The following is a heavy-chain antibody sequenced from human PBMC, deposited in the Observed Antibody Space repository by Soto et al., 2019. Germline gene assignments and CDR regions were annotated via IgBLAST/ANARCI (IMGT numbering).Heavy chain of an antibody. V-gene: IGHV1-69*01. D-gene: IGHD3-22*01. CDR1: GGTFSSYA. CDR3: AKGDYSDSSGYYYVWSDAFDI. Sequence: QVQLVQSGAEVKKPGSSVKVSCKASGGTFSSYAISWVRQAPVQGLEWMGGIIPIFGTANYAQKFQGRVTITADDSTSTAYMELSSLRSEDTAVYYCAKGDYSDSSGYYYVWSDAFDIWGQGTMVTVSS. CDR2: IIPIFGTA. J-gene: IGHJ3*02.